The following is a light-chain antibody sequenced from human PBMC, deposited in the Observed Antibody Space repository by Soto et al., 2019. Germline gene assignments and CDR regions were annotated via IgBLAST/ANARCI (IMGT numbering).Light chain of an antibody. J-gene: IGKJ1*01. CDR1: QSVSKY. CDR3: HQYGTSPRA. CDR2: GAS. Sequence: EVVLTQSPGTLSLSPGERATLSCRASQSVSKYLAWYQQKPGQAPSLLIFGASSRATGIPDRFSGSGSGTDFTLTISRLEPEDFAVYFCHQYGTSPRAFGRGTKVDI. V-gene: IGKV3-20*01.